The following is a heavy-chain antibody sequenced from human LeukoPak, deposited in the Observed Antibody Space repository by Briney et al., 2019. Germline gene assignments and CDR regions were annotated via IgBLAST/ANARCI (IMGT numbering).Heavy chain of an antibody. Sequence: SVKVSCKASGGTFSSYAISWVRQAPGQGLEWLGRIIPILGIANYAQKFQGRVTITADKSTSTAYMELSSLRSEDTAVYYCAREWLATAMVTHYYYGMDVWGQGTTVTVSS. CDR1: GGTFSSYA. CDR2: IIPILGIA. V-gene: IGHV1-69*04. J-gene: IGHJ6*02. D-gene: IGHD5-18*01. CDR3: AREWLATAMVTHYYYGMDV.